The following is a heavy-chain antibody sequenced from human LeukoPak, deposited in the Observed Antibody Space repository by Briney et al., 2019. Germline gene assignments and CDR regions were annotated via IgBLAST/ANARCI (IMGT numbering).Heavy chain of an antibody. CDR3: ARPRYSSGWSIFDY. Sequence: SETLSLTCAVYGGSFSGYYWSWIRQPPGKGLEWIGEINHSGSTNYNLSFKSRVTISVDTSKNQFSLKLSSVTAADAAVYYCARPRYSSGWSIFDYWGQGTLVTVSS. J-gene: IGHJ4*02. CDR1: GGSFSGYY. CDR2: INHSGST. D-gene: IGHD6-19*01. V-gene: IGHV4-34*01.